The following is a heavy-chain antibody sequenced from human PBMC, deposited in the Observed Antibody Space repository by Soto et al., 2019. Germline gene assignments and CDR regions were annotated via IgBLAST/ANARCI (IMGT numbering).Heavy chain of an antibody. J-gene: IGHJ4*02. Sequence: VQLVESGGGLVQPGGSLRLSCAASGFTLTGYWMNWVRQAPGKGLEWVANIKHDGSEKYYVDSVKGRFTISRDNAKNSLYLQMNSLRGEDTAVYYCARRGVGAIDYWGQGTLVTVSS. D-gene: IGHD1-26*01. V-gene: IGHV3-7*03. CDR3: ARRGVGAIDY. CDR2: IKHDGSEK. CDR1: GFTLTGYW.